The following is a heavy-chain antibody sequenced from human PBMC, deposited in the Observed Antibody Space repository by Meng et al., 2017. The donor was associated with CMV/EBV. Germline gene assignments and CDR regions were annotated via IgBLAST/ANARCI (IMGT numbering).Heavy chain of an antibody. CDR1: GFTFSNYA. Sequence: GGSLRLSCAASGFTFSNYAIHWVRRAPGKGLEWVSVTSYDRSTKHYADSVKGRFTISRDNSKNTVFLQMNSLRPEDTAVYYCARDLCGDSSCSPFGYWGQGAMVTVSS. V-gene: IGHV3-30-3*01. CDR2: TSYDRSTK. J-gene: IGHJ4*02. D-gene: IGHD2-15*01. CDR3: ARDLCGDSSCSPFGY.